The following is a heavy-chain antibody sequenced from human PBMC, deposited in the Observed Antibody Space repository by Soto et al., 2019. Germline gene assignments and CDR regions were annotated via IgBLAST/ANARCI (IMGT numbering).Heavy chain of an antibody. Sequence: ASVKVSCKVSGYTLTELSMHWVRQAPGKGLEWMGGFDPEDGETIYAQKFQGRVTMTEDTSTDTAYMELSSLRSEDTAVYYCAKGMVAGNGFDYWGQGTLVTVSS. V-gene: IGHV1-24*01. D-gene: IGHD6-19*01. CDR2: FDPEDGET. CDR3: AKGMVAGNGFDY. CDR1: GYTLTELS. J-gene: IGHJ4*02.